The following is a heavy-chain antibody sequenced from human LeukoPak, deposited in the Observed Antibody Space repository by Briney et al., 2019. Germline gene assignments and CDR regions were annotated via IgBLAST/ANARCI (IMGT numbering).Heavy chain of an antibody. V-gene: IGHV3-48*03. Sequence: QPGGSLRLSCAASGFTFSSYEMNWVRQAPGKGLEWVSYISSSGSTIYYADSVKGRFTISRDNAKNSLFLQMNSLRDEDTAMYYCARGVNRAYDIWGHGTMVTVSS. CDR3: ARGVNRAYDI. D-gene: IGHD2-8*01. CDR1: GFTFSSYE. CDR2: ISSSGSTI. J-gene: IGHJ3*02.